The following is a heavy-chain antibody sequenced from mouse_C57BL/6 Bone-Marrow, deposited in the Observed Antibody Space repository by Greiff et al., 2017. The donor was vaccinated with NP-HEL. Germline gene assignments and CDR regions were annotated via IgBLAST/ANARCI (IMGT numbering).Heavy chain of an antibody. Sequence: VQLQQSGAELVKPGASVKISCKASGYAFSSYWMNWVKQRPGKGLEWIGQIYPGDGDTNYNGKFKGKATLTADKSSSTAYMQLSSLTSEDSAVYFCACVYYYGSRDYWGQGTTLTVSS. CDR1: GYAFSSYW. J-gene: IGHJ2*01. D-gene: IGHD1-1*01. V-gene: IGHV1-80*01. CDR2: IYPGDGDT. CDR3: ACVYYYGSRDY.